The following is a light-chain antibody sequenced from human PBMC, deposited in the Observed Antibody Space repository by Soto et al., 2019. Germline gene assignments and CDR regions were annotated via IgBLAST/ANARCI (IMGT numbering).Light chain of an antibody. Sequence: EIVLTQSPATLSLSPGERATLSCRASQSVISSLAWYQQRPGQAPRLLIYGASNRATGIPARFSGSGSGTYFTLTISTLEPEDCAVYYCQQRSNWSPGITFGQGTRLEIK. V-gene: IGKV3-11*01. J-gene: IGKJ5*01. CDR2: GAS. CDR1: QSVISS. CDR3: QQRSNWSPGIT.